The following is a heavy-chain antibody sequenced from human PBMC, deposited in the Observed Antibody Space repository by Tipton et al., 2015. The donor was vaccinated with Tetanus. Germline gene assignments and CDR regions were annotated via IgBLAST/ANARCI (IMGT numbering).Heavy chain of an antibody. Sequence: SLRLSCEVSGFTLSRFGMNWVRQAPGKGLEWISSISSTSTYIYYATSVKGRFTISRDNAKNSLFLQMNSLRAEDTAIYYCVSGSSLDYWGQGPLVTVS. V-gene: IGHV3-21*01. CDR3: VSGSSLDY. D-gene: IGHD6-19*01. J-gene: IGHJ4*02. CDR2: ISSTSTYI. CDR1: GFTLSRFG.